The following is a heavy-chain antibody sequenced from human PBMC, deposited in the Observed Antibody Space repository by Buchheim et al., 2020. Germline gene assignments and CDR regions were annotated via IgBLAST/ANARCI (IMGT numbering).Heavy chain of an antibody. V-gene: IGHV3-23*01. D-gene: IGHD2-15*01. CDR1: GFTFSTHG. Sequence: EVQLLESGGGLVQPGGSLRLSCTASGFTFSTHGMSWVRQAPGKGLEWISAIRDDGETTNYADSVKGRFTISRDNSKNTVTLQMDSLRADDTAVYYCAKDWGGGGSCYDFWGQGTL. J-gene: IGHJ5*01. CDR3: AKDWGGGGSCYDF. CDR2: IRDDGETT.